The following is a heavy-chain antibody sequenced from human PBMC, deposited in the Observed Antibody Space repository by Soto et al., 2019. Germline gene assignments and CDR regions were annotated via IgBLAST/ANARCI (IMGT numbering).Heavy chain of an antibody. CDR2: ISSSGSTI. V-gene: IGHV3-48*02. CDR3: ASIPDAFDI. J-gene: IGHJ3*02. CDR1: GFTFSSFS. Sequence: GGSLRLSCAASGFTFSSFSFNWVRQAPGKGLEGVAFISSSGSTIYYADSVKGRFTISRDNANNSLYLQMNSLRDADTAVYYCASIPDAFDIWGQGTMVTVSS.